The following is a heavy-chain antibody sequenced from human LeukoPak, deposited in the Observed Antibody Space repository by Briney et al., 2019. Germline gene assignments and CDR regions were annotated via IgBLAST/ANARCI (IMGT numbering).Heavy chain of an antibody. V-gene: IGHV3-9*01. Sequence: GGSLRLSCAASGFTFDDYAMHWVRQAPGKGLEWVSGISWNSGSIGYADSVKGRFTISRDNAKNSLYLQMNSLRAEDTALYYCAKGDDILTGYYNSHFGSWGQGTLVTVSS. CDR3: AKGDDILTGYYNSHFGS. CDR2: ISWNSGSI. CDR1: GFTFDDYA. J-gene: IGHJ5*02. D-gene: IGHD3-9*01.